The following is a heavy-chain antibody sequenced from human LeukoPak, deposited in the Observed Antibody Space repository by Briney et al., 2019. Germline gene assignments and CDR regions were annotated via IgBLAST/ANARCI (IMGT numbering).Heavy chain of an antibody. CDR2: IYSGGSP. CDR1: GFTVSSNY. V-gene: IGHV3-53*01. Sequence: PGGSLRLSCAASGFTVSSNYMSWVRQAPGKGLEWVSVIYSGGSPYYADSVKGRFTISRDNSKNTLYLPMNSVTAEDTAVYYCSRDPAASTNYYYYGMDGWGQGTTVTAPS. D-gene: IGHD2/OR15-2a*01. CDR3: SRDPAASTNYYYYGMDG. J-gene: IGHJ6*02.